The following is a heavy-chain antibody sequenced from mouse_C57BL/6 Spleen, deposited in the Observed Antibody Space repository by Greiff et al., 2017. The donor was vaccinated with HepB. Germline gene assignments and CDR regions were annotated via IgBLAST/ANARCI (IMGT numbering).Heavy chain of an antibody. CDR1: GFNIKDDY. Sequence: VQLQQSGAELVRPGASVKLSCTASGFNIKDDYMHWVKQRPEQGLEWIGWIDPENGDTEYASKFQGKATITADTSSNTAYLQLSSLTSEDTAVYYCTGIDYDYEGFDYGGQVTTLTVSS. D-gene: IGHD2-4*01. V-gene: IGHV14-4*01. CDR2: IDPENGDT. CDR3: TGIDYDYEGFDY. J-gene: IGHJ2*01.